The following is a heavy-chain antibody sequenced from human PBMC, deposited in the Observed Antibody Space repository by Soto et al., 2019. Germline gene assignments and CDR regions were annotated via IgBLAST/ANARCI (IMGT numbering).Heavy chain of an antibody. Sequence: SETLSLTCAVYGGSFSGYYWSWIRQPPGKGLEWIGEINHSGSTNYNPSLKSRVTISVDTSKNQFSLKLSSVTAADTAVYYCARGVNIVAPNGFDPWGQGTQVTVSS. V-gene: IGHV4-34*01. D-gene: IGHD2-15*01. CDR2: INHSGST. CDR3: ARGVNIVAPNGFDP. J-gene: IGHJ5*02. CDR1: GGSFSGYY.